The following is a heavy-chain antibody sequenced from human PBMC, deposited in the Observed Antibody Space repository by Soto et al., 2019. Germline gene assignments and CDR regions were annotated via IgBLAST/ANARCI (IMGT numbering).Heavy chain of an antibody. D-gene: IGHD2-2*01. V-gene: IGHV2-5*02. J-gene: IGHJ3*01. CDR3: EQTPPLLSISTRPDAFDL. CDR1: GFSLSTSGVG. CDR2: IYWDDDK. Sequence: QITLKESGPTLVKPTQSLTLTCTFSGFSLSTSGVGVGWIRQPPGKNLEWLALIYWDDDKRYSPSLKSRLTITNDTSKNQVVLTKTNMEPVDTTTYYCEQTPPLLSISTRPDAFDLWGQETMVTVSS.